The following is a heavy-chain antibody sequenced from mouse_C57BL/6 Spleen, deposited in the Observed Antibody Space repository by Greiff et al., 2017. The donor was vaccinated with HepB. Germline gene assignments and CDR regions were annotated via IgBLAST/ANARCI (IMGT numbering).Heavy chain of an antibody. CDR2: ISSGSSTI. Sequence: DVMLVESGGGLVKPGGSLKLSCAASGFTFSDYGMHWVRQAPEKGLEWVAYISSGSSTIYYADTVKGRFTISRDNAKNTLFLQMTSLRSEDTAMYYCARPHRDYAMDYWGQGTSVTVSS. CDR3: ARPHRDYAMDY. V-gene: IGHV5-17*01. CDR1: GFTFSDYG. J-gene: IGHJ4*01.